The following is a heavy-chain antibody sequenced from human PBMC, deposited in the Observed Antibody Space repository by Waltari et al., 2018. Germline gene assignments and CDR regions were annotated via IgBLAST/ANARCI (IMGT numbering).Heavy chain of an antibody. Sequence: QVQLQQWGAGLLTPSEPLSLTCDVYGGSFNTYSWAWIRQPPEKGLEWIGEINYSGDANYNPSLKSRVTISVDTSKNRFSLKLNSVTAADTAVYYCAGGTIGSGSYYDGGMDVWGQGTTVTVSS. CDR2: INYSGDA. D-gene: IGHD1-26*01. CDR3: AGGTIGSGSYYDGGMDV. J-gene: IGHJ6*02. V-gene: IGHV4-34*01. CDR1: GGSFNTYS.